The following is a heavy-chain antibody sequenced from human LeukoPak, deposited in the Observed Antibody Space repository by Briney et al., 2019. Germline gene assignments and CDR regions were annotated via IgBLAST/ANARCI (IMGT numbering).Heavy chain of an antibody. CDR1: GFTFSSYE. V-gene: IGHV3-48*03. CDR3: ARRPYYYDSSGYWS. D-gene: IGHD3-22*01. CDR2: ISSGGSTI. Sequence: GGSLRLSCAASGFTFSSYEMNWVRQAPGKGLEWVSYISSGGSTIYYADSVKGRFTISRDNAKNSLYLQMNSLRAEDTAVYYCARRPYYYDSSGYWSWGQGTLVTVSS. J-gene: IGHJ5*02.